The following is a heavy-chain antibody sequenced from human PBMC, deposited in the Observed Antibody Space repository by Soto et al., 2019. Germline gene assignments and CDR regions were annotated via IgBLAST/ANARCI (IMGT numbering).Heavy chain of an antibody. CDR3: ARDFAGGPYYYYYGMDV. CDR2: IYYSGST. Sequence: SETLSLTCTVSGGSISSYYWSWIRQPPGKGLEWIGYIYYSGSTNYNPSLKSRVTISVDTSKNQFSPKLSSVTAADTAVYYCARDFAGGPYYYYYGMDVWGQGTTVTVSS. D-gene: IGHD6-13*01. J-gene: IGHJ6*02. CDR1: GGSISSYY. V-gene: IGHV4-59*01.